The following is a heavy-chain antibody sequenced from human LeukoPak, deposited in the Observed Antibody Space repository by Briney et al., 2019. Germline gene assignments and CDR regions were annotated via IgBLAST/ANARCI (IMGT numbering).Heavy chain of an antibody. CDR3: ARILVYAYYYYYGMDV. Sequence: ASVKVSCKASGYTFTSYDINWVRQATGQGLEWMGWMNPNSGNTGYAQKFQGRVTMTRNTSISTAYMELSSPRSEDTAVYYCARILVYAYYYYYGMDVWGQGTTVTVSS. D-gene: IGHD2-8*01. CDR2: MNPNSGNT. CDR1: GYTFTSYD. J-gene: IGHJ6*02. V-gene: IGHV1-8*01.